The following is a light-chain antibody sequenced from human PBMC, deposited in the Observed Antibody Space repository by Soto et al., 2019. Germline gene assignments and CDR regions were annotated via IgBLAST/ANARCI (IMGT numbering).Light chain of an antibody. J-gene: IGKJ1*01. V-gene: IGKV3D-7*01. CDR2: GAS. CDR1: QSVSSSY. Sequence: PGERVTLSCRASQSVSSSYLTWYQQKPGQAPSLLIYGASTRATSIPARFSGSGSGIDFTLTISSLLPEDFAVYYCQQDCNLPPTFGQGSKVEVK. CDR3: QQDCNLPPT.